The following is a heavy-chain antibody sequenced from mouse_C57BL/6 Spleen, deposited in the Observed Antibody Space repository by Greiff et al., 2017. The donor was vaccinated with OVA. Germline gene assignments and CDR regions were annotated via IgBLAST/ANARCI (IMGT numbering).Heavy chain of an antibody. CDR3: ARDACEGRAWFDY. CDR2: ISSGSSTI. J-gene: IGHJ3*01. CDR1: GFTFSDYG. Sequence: DVMLVESGGGLVKPGGSLKLSCAASGFTFSDYGMHWVRQAPEKGLEWVAYISSGSSTIYYADTVKGRFTISRDNAKNTLFLQMTSLRSEDTAMYYCARDACEGRAWFDYWGQGTLVTVSA. V-gene: IGHV5-17*01.